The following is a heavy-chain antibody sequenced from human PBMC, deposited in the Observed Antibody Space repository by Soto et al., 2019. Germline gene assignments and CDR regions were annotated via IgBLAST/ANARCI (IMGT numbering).Heavy chain of an antibody. V-gene: IGHV3-23*01. J-gene: IGHJ6*02. CDR2: FSGTGGNT. CDR1: GFTFTSYG. Sequence: EVQLLESGGGLLQPGGSLRLACEASGFTFTSYGMSWVRQDPGKGLEWVSSFSGTGGNTYYADSVKGRFTISRDNFKNTLYLQMNSLRPDDTAVYYCARGGGMDVWGQGTTVTVSS. CDR3: ARGGGMDV.